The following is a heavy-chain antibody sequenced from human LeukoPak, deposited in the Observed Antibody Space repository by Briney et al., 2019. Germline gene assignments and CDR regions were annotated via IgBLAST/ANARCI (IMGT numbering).Heavy chain of an antibody. V-gene: IGHV1-18*01. J-gene: IGHJ4*02. D-gene: IGHD2-8*02. Sequence: ASVKVSCKTSGYSGNFYGITWVRQVAGQGLVWMGWISAQHGQTEYAPNSQDRVTMTTDTYTNTAYMELRSLRSDDTAVYYCAGSLGYCTSDSCYLKYWGQGTLVTVSS. CDR2: ISAQHGQT. CDR3: AGSLGYCTSDSCYLKY. CDR1: GYSGNFYG.